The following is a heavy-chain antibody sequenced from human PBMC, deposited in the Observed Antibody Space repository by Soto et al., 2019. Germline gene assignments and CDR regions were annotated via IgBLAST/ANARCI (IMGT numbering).Heavy chain of an antibody. CDR1: GGSISSGGYY. Sequence: SETLSLTCTVSGGSISSGGYYWSWIRQHPGKGLEWIGYIYYSGSTYFNPSLKSRLTISVDTSKNQFSLQLSSVTAADTAVYYCARHGITIFGVVVYYYGMDVWGQGTTVTVSS. CDR3: ARHGITIFGVVVYYYGMDV. V-gene: IGHV4-31*03. J-gene: IGHJ6*02. D-gene: IGHD3-3*01. CDR2: IYYSGST.